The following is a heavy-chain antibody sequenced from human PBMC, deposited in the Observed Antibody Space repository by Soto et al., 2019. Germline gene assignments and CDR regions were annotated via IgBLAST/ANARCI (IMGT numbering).Heavy chain of an antibody. CDR2: IIPIFGTA. J-gene: IGHJ6*02. CDR1: GGTFSSYA. Sequence: GASVKVSCKASGGTFSSYAISWVRQAPGQGLEWMGGIIPIFGTANYAQKFQGRVTITADKSTSTAYMELSSLRSEDTAVYYCARESVRDYYYYGMDVWGQGTTVTVSS. CDR3: ARESVRDYYYYGMDV. D-gene: IGHD1-1*01. V-gene: IGHV1-69*06.